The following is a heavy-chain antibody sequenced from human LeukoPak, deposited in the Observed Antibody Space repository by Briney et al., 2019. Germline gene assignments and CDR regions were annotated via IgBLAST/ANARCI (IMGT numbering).Heavy chain of an antibody. CDR3: ATNGYYCMDV. J-gene: IGHJ6*03. D-gene: IGHD2-8*01. CDR2: IYYSGST. CDR1: GGSISSSSYY. V-gene: IGHV4-39*07. Sequence: SETLSLTCTVSGGSISSSSYYWGWLRQPPGKGLEWIGSIYYSGSTYYNPSLKSRVTISVDTYKNQFSLKLSSVTAADTAVYYCATNGYYCMDVWGKGTTVTVSS.